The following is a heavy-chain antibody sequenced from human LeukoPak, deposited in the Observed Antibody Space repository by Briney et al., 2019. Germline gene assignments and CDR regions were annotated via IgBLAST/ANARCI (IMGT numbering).Heavy chain of an antibody. J-gene: IGHJ4*02. V-gene: IGHV3-48*02. Sequence: QSGGSLRLSCAASGFTFSSYSMNWVRQAPGKGLEWVSYISSSSSTIYYADSVKGRFTISRDNAKNSLYLQMNSLRDEDTAVYYCARDVSTLAYCGGDCYSVWGQGTLVTVSS. D-gene: IGHD2-21*02. CDR3: ARDVSTLAYCGGDCYSV. CDR1: GFTFSSYS. CDR2: ISSSSSTI.